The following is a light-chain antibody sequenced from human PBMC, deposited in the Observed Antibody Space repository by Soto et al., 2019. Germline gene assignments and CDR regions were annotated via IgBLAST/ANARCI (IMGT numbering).Light chain of an antibody. CDR2: DVS. CDR1: SSDVGTYNY. J-gene: IGLJ3*02. V-gene: IGLV2-14*01. Sequence: QSALTQPASVSGSPRRSITISCTGTSSDVGTYNYVSWYQHRPGKAPKLMIYDVSYRPSGVSNRFSGSKSANTASLTISGLQAEDEADYYCSSYTTSNTQVFGGGTKVTVL. CDR3: SSYTTSNTQV.